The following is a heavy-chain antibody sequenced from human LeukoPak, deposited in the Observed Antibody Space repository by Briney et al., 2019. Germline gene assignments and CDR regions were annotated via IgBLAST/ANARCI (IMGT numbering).Heavy chain of an antibody. CDR2: IIPIFGTA. D-gene: IGHD4-11*01. CDR1: GYTFTNYF. Sequence: SVKVSCKASGYTFTNYFMHWVRQAPGQGLEWMGGIIPIFGTANYAQKFQGRVTNTTDESTSTAYMELSSLRSEDTAVYYCARDRHDYSNWFDPWGQGTLVTVSS. J-gene: IGHJ5*02. V-gene: IGHV1-69*05. CDR3: ARDRHDYSNWFDP.